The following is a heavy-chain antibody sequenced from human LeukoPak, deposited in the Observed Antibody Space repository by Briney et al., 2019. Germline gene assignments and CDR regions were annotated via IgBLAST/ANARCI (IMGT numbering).Heavy chain of an antibody. V-gene: IGHV1-8*03. J-gene: IGHJ4*02. CDR1: GYTFTSYD. CDR2: RNPNSGNT. Sequence: ASVKVSCKASGYTFTSYDINWVRQATGQGLEWMGWRNPNSGNTGYAQKFQGRVTITRNTSISTAYMELSSLRSEDTAVYYCARDSGYCSSTGCYVHYFDYWGQGTLVTVSS. CDR3: ARDSGYCSSTGCYVHYFDY. D-gene: IGHD2-2*01.